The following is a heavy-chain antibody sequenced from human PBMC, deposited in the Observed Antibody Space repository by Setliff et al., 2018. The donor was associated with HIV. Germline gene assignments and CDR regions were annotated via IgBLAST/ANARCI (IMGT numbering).Heavy chain of an antibody. CDR3: ARAPFYYGSGSYQTFDY. V-gene: IGHV4-34*01. J-gene: IGHJ4*02. D-gene: IGHD3-10*01. Sequence: SETLSLTCAVYGGSFSVYYWNWIRQPPGKGLEWIGEINHSGSTNYNPSLKSRVTISVDTSRNQFSLKLTSVTAADTAVYYCARAPFYYGSGSYQTFDYWGQGTLVTVYS. CDR2: INHSGST. CDR1: GGSFSVYY.